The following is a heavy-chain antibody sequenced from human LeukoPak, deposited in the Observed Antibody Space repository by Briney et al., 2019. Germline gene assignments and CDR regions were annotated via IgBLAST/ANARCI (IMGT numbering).Heavy chain of an antibody. V-gene: IGHV4-39*01. J-gene: IGHJ5*02. CDR2: IYYSGST. Sequence: PSETLSLTCTVSGGSISSSSYYWGWIRQPPGKGLEWYGSIYYSGSTYYNPSLKSRVTISVDTSKNQFSLKLSSVTAADTAVYYCARLWDVVVPAATGWFDPWGQGTLVTVSS. D-gene: IGHD2-2*01. CDR3: ARLWDVVVPAATGWFDP. CDR1: GGSISSSSYY.